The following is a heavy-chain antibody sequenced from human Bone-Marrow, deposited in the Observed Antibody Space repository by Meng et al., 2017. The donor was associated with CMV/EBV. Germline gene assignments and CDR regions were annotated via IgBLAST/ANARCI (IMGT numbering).Heavy chain of an antibody. CDR3: ARVRSSSPRFGAYYGMAV. J-gene: IGHJ6*02. CDR1: GFTFSSYS. D-gene: IGHD3-16*01. V-gene: IGHV4-34*01. Sequence: GSLRLSCAASGFTFSSYSMNWVRQPPGKGLEWIGEINHSGGTNYNPSLKSRVTISVDTSKNQFSLKLSSVTAADTAVYYCARVRSSSPRFGAYYGMAVWGQGTTVTVSS. CDR2: INHSGGT.